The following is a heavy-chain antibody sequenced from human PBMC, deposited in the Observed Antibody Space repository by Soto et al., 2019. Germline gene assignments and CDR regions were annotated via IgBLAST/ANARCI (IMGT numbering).Heavy chain of an antibody. V-gene: IGHV1-18*01. J-gene: IGHJ6*02. D-gene: IGHD3-10*01. Sequence: QVQLVQSGAEVRKPGASVKVSCKASGYTFSNYGLSWVRQAPGQGLEWMGWISDYNGNTHYAQKFQGRLIMTTDTSTXTXXXEXXSLTSDDTAVYFCASEGYYSGSGTYSPPRYYGMDVWGQGTTVTVSS. CDR3: ASEGYYSGSGTYSPPRYYGMDV. CDR2: ISDYNGNT. CDR1: GYTFSNYG.